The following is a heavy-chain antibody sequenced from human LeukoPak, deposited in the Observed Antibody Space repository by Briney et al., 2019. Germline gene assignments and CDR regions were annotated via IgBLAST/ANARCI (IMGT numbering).Heavy chain of an antibody. CDR2: ISGSGGST. CDR3: AKATGVLRFYYFDY. J-gene: IGHJ4*02. V-gene: IGHV3-23*01. CDR1: GFTFSSYA. Sequence: GGSLRLSCAASGFTFSSYAMSWVRQAPGKGLEWVSAISGSGGSTYYADSVKGRFTISRDNSKNALYLQMNSLRAEDTAVYYCAKATGVLRFYYFDYWGQGTLVTVSS. D-gene: IGHD3-10*01.